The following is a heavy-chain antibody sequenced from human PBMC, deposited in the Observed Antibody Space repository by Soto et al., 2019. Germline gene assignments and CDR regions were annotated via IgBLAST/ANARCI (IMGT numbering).Heavy chain of an antibody. J-gene: IGHJ4*02. Sequence: ASVKVSCKASGYTFGGYYMHWVRQAPGQGLEWMGWVNPNSGGTKYAQRFQGRVTMTRDTSISTAYMELSRLRSDDTAMYYCARIIVGATGVFDLWGQGTLVTVSS. CDR1: GYTFGGYY. V-gene: IGHV1-2*02. CDR3: ARIIVGATGVFDL. CDR2: VNPNSGGT. D-gene: IGHD1-26*01.